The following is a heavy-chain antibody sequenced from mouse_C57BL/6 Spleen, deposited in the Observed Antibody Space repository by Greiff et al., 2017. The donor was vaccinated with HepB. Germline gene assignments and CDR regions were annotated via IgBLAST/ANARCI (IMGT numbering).Heavy chain of an antibody. CDR1: GYAFTNYL. CDR2: INPGSGGT. D-gene: IGHD2-3*01. Sequence: VKLQESGAELVRPGTSVKVSCKASGYAFTNYLIEWVKQRPGQGLEWIGVINPGSGGTNYNEKFKGKATLTADKSSSTAYMQLSSLTSEDSAVYFCARANDGYYNAMDYWGQGTSVTVSS. V-gene: IGHV1-54*01. J-gene: IGHJ4*01. CDR3: ARANDGYYNAMDY.